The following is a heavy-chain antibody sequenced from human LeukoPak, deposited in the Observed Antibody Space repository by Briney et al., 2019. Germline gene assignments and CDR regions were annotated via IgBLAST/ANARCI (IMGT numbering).Heavy chain of an antibody. CDR2: INHSGST. CDR1: GGSFSGYY. CDR3: ARASMVRGVRRFDP. Sequence: ASETLSLTCAVYGGSFSGYYWSWIRQPPGKGLEWIGEINHSGSTNYNPSLKSRVTISVDTSKNQFSLKLSSVTAADTAVYYCARASMVRGVRRFDPWGQGTLVTVSS. V-gene: IGHV4-34*01. D-gene: IGHD3-10*01. J-gene: IGHJ5*02.